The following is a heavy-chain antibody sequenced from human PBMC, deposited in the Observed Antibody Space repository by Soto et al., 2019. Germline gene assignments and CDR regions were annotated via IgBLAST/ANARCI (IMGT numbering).Heavy chain of an antibody. Sequence: QVTLKESGPVLVKPTEPLTLRCTVSGLSITDSEMGVSWIRQPPGQPLEWLAHIDSSGEKSYRTFLKSRLAISKDPSKSQIVLTMTNMDPADTAPYYCARRHLAVAVSPWFDPWGQGIPVTVSS. V-gene: IGHV2-26*01. D-gene: IGHD6-19*01. J-gene: IGHJ5*02. CDR1: GLSITDSEMG. CDR2: IDSSGEK. CDR3: ARRHLAVAVSPWFDP.